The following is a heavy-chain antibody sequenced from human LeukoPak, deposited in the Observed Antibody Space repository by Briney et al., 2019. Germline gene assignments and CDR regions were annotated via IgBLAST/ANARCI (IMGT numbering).Heavy chain of an antibody. CDR3: AKDTMRYCSSTSCSYFDY. CDR1: GFTFSSYG. J-gene: IGHJ4*02. Sequence: GGSLRLSCAASGFTFSSYGMHWVRQAPGKGLEWVAFIRYDGSNKYYADSVKGRSTISRDNSKNTLYLQMNSLRAEDTAVYYCAKDTMRYCSSTSCSYFDYWGQGTLVTVSS. D-gene: IGHD2-2*01. V-gene: IGHV3-30*02. CDR2: IRYDGSNK.